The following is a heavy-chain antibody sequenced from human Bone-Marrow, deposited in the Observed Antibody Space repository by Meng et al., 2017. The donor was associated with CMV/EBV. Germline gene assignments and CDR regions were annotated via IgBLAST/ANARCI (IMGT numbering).Heavy chain of an antibody. V-gene: IGHV4-59*01. J-gene: IGHJ5*02. Sequence: SETLSLTCTVSGGSISSYYWSWIRQPPGKGLEWIGYIYYRGSTNYNPCLKSRVTISVDTSKNLFALSLDSVPAADTAIFSCARTPYPIRYLQWLDPWGQGILVTVSS. CDR2: IYYRGST. D-gene: IGHD4-11*01. CDR1: GGSISSYY. CDR3: ARTPYPIRYLQWLDP.